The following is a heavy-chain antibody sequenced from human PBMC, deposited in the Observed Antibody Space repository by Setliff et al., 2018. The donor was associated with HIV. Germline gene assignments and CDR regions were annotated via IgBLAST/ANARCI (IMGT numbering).Heavy chain of an antibody. CDR1: TFSVSEYA. J-gene: IGHJ4*02. CDR3: VKDAYSTGKPGIS. Sequence: GGSLRLSCAASTFSVSEYAMSWVRQAPGKGLEWVSAVPNTGRRTFYADSVKGRFTISKDNFENVVYLQMNSLRVDDTAVYYCVKDAYSTGKPGISWGQGTQVTVSS. D-gene: IGHD2-8*02. CDR2: VPNTGRRT. V-gene: IGHV3-23*01.